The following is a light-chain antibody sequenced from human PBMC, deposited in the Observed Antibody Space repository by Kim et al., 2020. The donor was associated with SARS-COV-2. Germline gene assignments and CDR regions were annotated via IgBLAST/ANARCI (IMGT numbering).Light chain of an antibody. J-gene: IGLJ3*02. CDR3: HVWDSNTAV. V-gene: IGLV3-9*01. CDR2: RDR. Sequence: GALGQNARITCGGSSIGATSVHWYQQKPGQAPVLVIYRDRHRPSGIPERFSGSNAGNTATLTISRAQAGDEADYYCHVWDSNTAVFGGGTQLTVL. CDR1: SIGATS.